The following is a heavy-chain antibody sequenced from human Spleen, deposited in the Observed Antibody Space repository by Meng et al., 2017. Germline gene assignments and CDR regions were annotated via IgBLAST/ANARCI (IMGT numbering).Heavy chain of an antibody. CDR1: GYTLSSDG. V-gene: IGHV1-18*01. CDR2: INVYNGKT. J-gene: IGHJ4*02. Sequence: QGQLVQSGADVKKPGASVKVSCDASGYTLSSDGFSWVRQAPGQGLEWLGWINVYNGKTDYGYKFQDRVTLTTDRFTNTAYMELRSLRSDDTAVYYCATRGNPYLNCWGQGTLVTVSS. CDR3: ATRGNPYLNC.